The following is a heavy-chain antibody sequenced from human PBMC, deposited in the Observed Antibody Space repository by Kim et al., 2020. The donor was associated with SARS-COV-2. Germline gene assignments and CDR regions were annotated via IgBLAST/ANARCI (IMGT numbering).Heavy chain of an antibody. CDR2: VIPILDTS. D-gene: IGHD2-15*01. J-gene: IGHJ4*02. CDR1: GGSLNDFA. CDR3: ARSVVAATRGLDF. V-gene: IGHV1-69*04. Sequence: SVKVSCKASGGSLNDFAISWVRQAPGQGLEWMGRVIPILDTSTYARKFQGRVTITADKSTSTAYMEVSRLRSEDTAVYYCARSVVAATRGLDFWGQGTL.